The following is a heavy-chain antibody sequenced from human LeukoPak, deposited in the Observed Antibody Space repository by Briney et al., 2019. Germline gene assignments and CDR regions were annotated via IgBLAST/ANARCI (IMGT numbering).Heavy chain of an antibody. Sequence: GGSLRLSCAASGFTFSRYAMSWVRQAPGNGLEWVSAISGSGGSTYSAASVKCRFTISRDNSKNTLYLQMNSLRAEDTAVYYCAKGGENVVITCTDYWGQGTLVTVSS. CDR3: AKGGENVVITCTDY. J-gene: IGHJ4*02. D-gene: IGHD3-22*01. CDR2: ISGSGGST. V-gene: IGHV3-23*01. CDR1: GFTFSRYA.